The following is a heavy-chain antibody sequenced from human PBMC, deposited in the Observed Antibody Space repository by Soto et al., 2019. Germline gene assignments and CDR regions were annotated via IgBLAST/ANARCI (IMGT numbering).Heavy chain of an antibody. CDR1: GFTFSSYC. Sequence: PGGSLRLSCAASGFTFSSYCMHWVRQAPGKGLEWVAVISYDGSNKYYADSVKGRFTISRDNSKNTLYLQMNSLRAEDTAVYYCAKVGATIDYWGQGTLVTVSS. CDR2: ISYDGSNK. V-gene: IGHV3-30*18. CDR3: AKVGATIDY. J-gene: IGHJ4*02. D-gene: IGHD1-26*01.